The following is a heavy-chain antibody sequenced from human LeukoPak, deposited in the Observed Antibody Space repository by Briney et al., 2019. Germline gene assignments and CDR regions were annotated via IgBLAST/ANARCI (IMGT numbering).Heavy chain of an antibody. CDR3: ASDCSSTSCSNFAY. J-gene: IGHJ4*02. CDR2: ISSSSSYI. D-gene: IGHD2-2*01. Sequence: KAGGSLRLSCAASGFTFSSYSMNWVRQAPGKGLEWVSSISSSSSYIYYADSVKSRFTISRDNAKNSLYLQMNSLRAEDTAVYYCASDCSSTSCSNFAYWGQGTLVTVSS. CDR1: GFTFSSYS. V-gene: IGHV3-21*01.